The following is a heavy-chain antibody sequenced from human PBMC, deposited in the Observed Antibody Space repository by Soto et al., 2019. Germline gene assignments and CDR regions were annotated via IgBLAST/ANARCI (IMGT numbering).Heavy chain of an antibody. CDR1: GFTFSSFE. CDR3: ARDNGACSTTTCYRYFDP. Sequence: GSLRLSCAASGFTFSSFEMNWVRQAPGKGLEWVSYINSGTTTYYADSVRGRLTISRDNAKNSLYLQMHSLRAEDTAVYYCARDNGACSTTTCYRYFDPWGKGTQVTVSS. D-gene: IGHD2-2*01. J-gene: IGHJ5*02. V-gene: IGHV3-48*03. CDR2: INSGTTT.